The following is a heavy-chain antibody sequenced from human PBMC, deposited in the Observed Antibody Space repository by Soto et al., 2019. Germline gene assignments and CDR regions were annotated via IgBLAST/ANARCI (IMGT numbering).Heavy chain of an antibody. CDR3: ARAGWSDSWYFDY. CDR1: DGSISNYY. J-gene: IGHJ4*02. CDR2: IFYSGIT. Sequence: NPSETLSLTCTVSDGSISNYYWSWIRQPPGKGLEWIGYIFYSGITNYNPSLKSRVTISVDTSNNQFSLKLSSVTAADTAVYYCARAGWSDSWYFDYWGQGSLVTVSS. V-gene: IGHV4-59*01. D-gene: IGHD6-13*01.